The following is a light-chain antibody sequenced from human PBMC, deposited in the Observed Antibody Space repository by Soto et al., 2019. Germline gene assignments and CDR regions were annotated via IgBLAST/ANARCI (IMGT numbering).Light chain of an antibody. J-gene: IGKJ2*01. CDR1: QNVSNW. V-gene: IGKV1-5*03. CDR2: QAS. CDR3: QQYSNEST. Sequence: DVEMTQSPSTLPTSIGDRVTINCRASQNVSNWLAWYQQKPGKAPKLLIYQASRLESGFPSRFSACGSGTDFTLIINSLQSDDFATYFCQQYSNESTFGQGTKLEIK.